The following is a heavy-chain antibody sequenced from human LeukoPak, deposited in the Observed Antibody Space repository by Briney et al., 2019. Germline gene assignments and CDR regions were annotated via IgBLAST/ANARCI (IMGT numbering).Heavy chain of an antibody. D-gene: IGHD6-19*01. Sequence: GRSLRLSCAASGFTFSSYGMHWVRQAPGKGLEWVAVISYDGSNKYYADSVKGRFTISRDNSKNTLYLQMNSLRAEDTAVYYCAKVSPRYSSGPVYFDYWGQGTLVTVSS. CDR3: AKVSPRYSSGPVYFDY. CDR1: GFTFSSYG. CDR2: ISYDGSNK. V-gene: IGHV3-30*18. J-gene: IGHJ4*02.